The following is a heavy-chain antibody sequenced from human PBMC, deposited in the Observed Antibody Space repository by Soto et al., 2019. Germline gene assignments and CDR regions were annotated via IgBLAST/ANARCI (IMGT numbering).Heavy chain of an antibody. CDR1: GGSISSGDYY. Sequence: QVQLQESGPGLVKPSQTLSLTCTVSGGSISSGDYYWSWIRQHPGKGLEWIGYIYYSGSTYYNPSLTSRVTVSVDTSKNLFSRKLSSVTAADTAVYYCARWWSGSRQGFDPWGQGTLVTVSS. CDR2: IYYSGST. CDR3: ARWWSGSRQGFDP. D-gene: IGHD3-3*01. J-gene: IGHJ5*02. V-gene: IGHV4-31*03.